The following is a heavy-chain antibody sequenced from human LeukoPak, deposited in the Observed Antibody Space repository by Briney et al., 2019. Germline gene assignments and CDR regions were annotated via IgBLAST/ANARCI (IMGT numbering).Heavy chain of an antibody. V-gene: IGHV4-59*13. CDR3: ARDGGGYGLYFDY. D-gene: IGHD5-18*01. CDR1: GVSISSYS. J-gene: IGHJ4*02. CDR2: IYYSGNT. Sequence: SETLSLTCTVSGVSISSYSGSWIRSPPGKGWGGIGYIYYSGNTNYNPSLKSRVTISVDTSKNQFSLKLSSVTAADTAVYYCARDGGGYGLYFDYWGQGTLVTVSS.